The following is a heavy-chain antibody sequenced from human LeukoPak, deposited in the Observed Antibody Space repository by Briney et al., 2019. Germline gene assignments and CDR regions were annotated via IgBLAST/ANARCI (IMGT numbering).Heavy chain of an antibody. D-gene: IGHD3-22*01. CDR3: AGYYDSSGYYPPEGAFDI. CDR1: GGSISSYY. CDR2: IYYSGST. Sequence: SETLSLTCTVSGGSISSYYWSWIRQPPGEGLEWIGYIYYSGSTNYNPSLKSRVTISVDTSKNQFSLKLSSVTAADTAVYYCAGYYDSSGYYPPEGAFDIWGQGTMVTVSS. J-gene: IGHJ3*02. V-gene: IGHV4-59*01.